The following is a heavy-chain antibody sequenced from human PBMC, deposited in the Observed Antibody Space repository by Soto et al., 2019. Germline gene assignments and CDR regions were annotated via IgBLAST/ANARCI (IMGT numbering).Heavy chain of an antibody. V-gene: IGHV3-23*01. J-gene: IGHJ4*02. CDR1: GFTFSSYA. CDR3: AQGGSSGWYWYRY. CDR2: ISGSGGST. D-gene: IGHD6-19*01. Sequence: EVQLLESGGGLVQPGGSLRLSCVASGFTFSSYAMSWVRQAPGKGLEWVSAISGSGGSTYYADSVKGRFTISRDNSKNTLYLQMNSLRAEDTAVYYCAQGGSSGWYWYRYWGQGTLVTVSS.